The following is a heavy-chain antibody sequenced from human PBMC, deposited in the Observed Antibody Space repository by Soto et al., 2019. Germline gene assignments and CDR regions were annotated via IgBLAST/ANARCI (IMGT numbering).Heavy chain of an antibody. CDR3: AKQVRTHCYYAKDV. D-gene: IGHD3-10*01. V-gene: IGHV3-30*18. CDR1: GFIFSSYA. CDR2: ISYDGGNK. J-gene: IGHJ6*02. Sequence: QVQLVESGGGVVQPGRSLRLSCAASGFIFSSYAMHWVRQAPGKGLEWVSVISYDGGNKYYADSVKGRFTISRDNSKNTLYLQMNRLRAEATAVYYCAKQVRTHCYYAKDVWGQWTTVTVSS.